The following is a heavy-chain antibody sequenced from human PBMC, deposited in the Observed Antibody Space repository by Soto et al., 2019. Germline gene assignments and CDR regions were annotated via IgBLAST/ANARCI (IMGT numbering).Heavy chain of an antibody. J-gene: IGHJ3*02. CDR2: ISYDGSNK. V-gene: IGHV3-30-3*01. CDR1: GFTFSSYA. D-gene: IGHD3-22*01. Sequence: QVQLVESGGGVVQPGRSLRLSCAASGFTFSSYAMHWVRQAPGKGLEWVAVISYDGSNKYYADSVKGRFTISRDTSKNKVYLQMNSLRAEDTAVYYCARGLTYYYDSTSSPGASDAFDIWGQGTMVTVSS. CDR3: ARGLTYYYDSTSSPGASDAFDI.